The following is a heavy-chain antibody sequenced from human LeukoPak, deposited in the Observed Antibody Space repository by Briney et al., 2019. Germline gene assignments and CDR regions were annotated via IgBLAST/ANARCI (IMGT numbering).Heavy chain of an antibody. CDR1: GFTYNSYA. CDR2: ISGSGYSK. J-gene: IGHJ3*02. Sequence: GGSLSLFCAASGFTYNSYAMIGVRQARGKGLECVSDISGSGYSKYYADSVSGRFTISRDNSKNTLYLQMNSLRAQDTAVYYCAKDLWFGEFRPPDAFDIWGQGTMVTVSS. D-gene: IGHD3-10*01. CDR3: AKDLWFGEFRPPDAFDI. V-gene: IGHV3-23*01.